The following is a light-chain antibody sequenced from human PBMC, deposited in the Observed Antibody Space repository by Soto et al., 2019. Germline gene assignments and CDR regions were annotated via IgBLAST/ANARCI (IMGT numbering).Light chain of an antibody. V-gene: IGKV3-11*01. CDR2: DAS. Sequence: EIVLTQNPATLSLSPGERATLSCRASQSVSSYLAWYQQKPGQAPRLLIYDASNRATGIPAGFSGSGSGTDFTLTISSLEPEDFAVYYCQQRSNWPRTFGQGTKVDI. CDR1: QSVSSY. J-gene: IGKJ1*01. CDR3: QQRSNWPRT.